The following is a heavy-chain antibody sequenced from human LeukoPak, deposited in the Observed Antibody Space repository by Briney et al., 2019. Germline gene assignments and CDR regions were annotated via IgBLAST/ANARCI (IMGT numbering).Heavy chain of an antibody. Sequence: SVKVSCKASGGTFSSYAISWVRQAPGQGLEWMGRIIPILGIANYAQKFQGRVTITADKSTSTAYMELSSLRSEDTAVYYCARLKLGAYFDLWGRGTLVTVSS. J-gene: IGHJ2*01. CDR2: IIPILGIA. V-gene: IGHV1-69*04. CDR3: ARLKLGAYFDL. D-gene: IGHD3-16*01. CDR1: GGTFSSYA.